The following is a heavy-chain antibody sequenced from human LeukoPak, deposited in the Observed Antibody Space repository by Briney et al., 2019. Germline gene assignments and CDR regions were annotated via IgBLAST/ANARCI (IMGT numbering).Heavy chain of an antibody. CDR3: AKEDSHSSGYFKSFDY. V-gene: IGHV3-30*18. CDR2: ISYDGSDK. J-gene: IGHJ4*02. CDR1: GFTFSSYG. Sequence: PGGSLRFSCAASGFTFSSYGIHWVRQAPGKGLEWVALISYDGSDKYYADSVKGRFTISRDNSKNTLYLQMNSLRAEDTAVYYRAKEDSHSSGYFKSFDYWGQGTLVTVSS. D-gene: IGHD3-22*01.